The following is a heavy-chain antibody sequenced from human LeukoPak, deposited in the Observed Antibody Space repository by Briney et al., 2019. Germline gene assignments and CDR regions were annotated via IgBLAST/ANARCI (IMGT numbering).Heavy chain of an antibody. Sequence: ASVKVSCKASGGTFSSYAISWVRQAPGQGLEWMGGIIPIFGTANYAQKFQGRVTITADESTSTAYMELSGLRSEDTAVYYCARDDDYCSSTSCSVRFDPWGQGTLVTVSS. D-gene: IGHD2-2*01. V-gene: IGHV1-69*13. CDR1: GGTFSSYA. CDR3: ARDDDYCSSTSCSVRFDP. CDR2: IIPIFGTA. J-gene: IGHJ5*02.